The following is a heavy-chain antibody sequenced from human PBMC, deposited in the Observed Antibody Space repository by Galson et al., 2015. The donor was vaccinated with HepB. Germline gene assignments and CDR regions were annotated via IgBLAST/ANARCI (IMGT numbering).Heavy chain of an antibody. V-gene: IGHV5-51*01. J-gene: IGHJ6*02. D-gene: IGHD6-13*01. CDR2: IYPGDSDT. Sequence: QSGAEVKKPGESLKISCKGSGYSFTSYWIGWVRQMPGKGLEWMGIIYPGDSDTRYSPSFQGQVTISADKSISTAYLQWSSLKASDTATYYCARHGDSSTYYYYGMDVWGQGTTVTVSS. CDR1: GYSFTSYW. CDR3: ARHGDSSTYYYYGMDV.